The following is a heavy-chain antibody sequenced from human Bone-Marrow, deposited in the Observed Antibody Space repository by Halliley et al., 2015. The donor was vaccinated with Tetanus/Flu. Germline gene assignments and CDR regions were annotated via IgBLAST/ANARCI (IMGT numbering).Heavy chain of an antibody. CDR1: GFTFSNFD. J-gene: IGHJ6*02. V-gene: IGHV3-13*01. Sequence: SLRLSCAASGFTFSNFDMHWVRQVPGKGLEWVSGIGSGGDSYYPGSVKGRFIISREDATNSLFLQMNSLRAGDTAIYYCARGRRSYGTDVWGQGTTVTVSS. D-gene: IGHD3-10*01. CDR2: IGSGGDS. CDR3: ARGRRSYGTDV.